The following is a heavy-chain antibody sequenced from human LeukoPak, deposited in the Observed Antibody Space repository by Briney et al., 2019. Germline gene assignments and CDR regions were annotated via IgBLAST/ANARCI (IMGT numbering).Heavy chain of an antibody. V-gene: IGHV1-18*01. CDR2: ISAYSGNT. Sequence: ASVKVSCKASGYTFTSYGVSWVRQAPGQGLEWMGWISAYSGNTDFAQKLQGRVTMTTDTSTSTACMEVRSLRSDDTAVYYCARGNEYSSSYFMDVWGKGTTLTVSS. J-gene: IGHJ6*03. CDR1: GYTFTSYG. D-gene: IGHD6-6*01. CDR3: ARGNEYSSSYFMDV.